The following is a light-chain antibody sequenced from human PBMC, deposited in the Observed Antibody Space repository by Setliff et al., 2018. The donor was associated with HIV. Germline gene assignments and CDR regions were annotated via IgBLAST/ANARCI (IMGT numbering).Light chain of an antibody. Sequence: QCVLTQPASVSGSPGQSITISCTGTSSDVGGYNYVSWYQQHPGKAPKLMIYEVSNRPSGVSDRFSGSKSGNTASLTISGLQTEDEADYFCSSYTSSSPLYVFGTGTKVTVL. CDR3: SSYTSSSPLYV. CDR2: EVS. V-gene: IGLV2-14*01. J-gene: IGLJ1*01. CDR1: SSDVGGYNY.